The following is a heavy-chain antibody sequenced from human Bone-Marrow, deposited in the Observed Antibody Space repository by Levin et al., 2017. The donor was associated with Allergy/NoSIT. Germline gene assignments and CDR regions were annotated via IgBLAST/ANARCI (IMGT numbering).Heavy chain of an antibody. V-gene: IGHV3-30-3*01. CDR1: GFTFSSYA. D-gene: IGHD2-2*01. CDR2: ISYDGSNK. J-gene: IGHJ4*02. Sequence: GESLKISCAASGFTFSSYAMHWVRQAPGKGLEWVAVISYDGSNKYYADSVKGRFTISRDNSKNTLHRQMNSLRAEDTAVYYCARERIGYCSSTSCSDFDYWGQGTLVTVSS. CDR3: ARERIGYCSSTSCSDFDY.